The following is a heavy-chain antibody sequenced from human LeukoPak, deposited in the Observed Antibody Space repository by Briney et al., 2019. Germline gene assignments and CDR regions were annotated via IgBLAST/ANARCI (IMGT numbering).Heavy chain of an antibody. D-gene: IGHD3-3*01. J-gene: IGHJ4*02. V-gene: IGHV3-74*01. Sequence: GGSLRLSCAVSGFTFRSYWMHWVRQAPGKGLVWVSRINSDGSSDGGSRSYADSVKGRFTISRDNAKNTLYLQMNSLRAADTAVYYCARGGEWLPDYWGQGTLVTVSS. CDR3: ARGGEWLPDY. CDR2: INSDGSSDGGSR. CDR1: GFTFRSYW.